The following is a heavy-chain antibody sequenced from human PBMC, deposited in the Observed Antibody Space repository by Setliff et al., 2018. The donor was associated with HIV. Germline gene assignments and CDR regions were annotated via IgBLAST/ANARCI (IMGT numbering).Heavy chain of an antibody. D-gene: IGHD3-16*01. CDR3: ARYGAGEWHLYMDV. Sequence: GASVKVSCKASGGTFSSYTINWVRQAPGQGLEWMGRSIPILGIGNDEQAQKFKGRVTFTADKSTSTVYMELSSLRSEDTAVYYCARYGAGEWHLYMDVWGKGTAVTVSS. CDR2: SIPILGIG. CDR1: GGTFSSYT. V-gene: IGHV1-69*02. J-gene: IGHJ6*03.